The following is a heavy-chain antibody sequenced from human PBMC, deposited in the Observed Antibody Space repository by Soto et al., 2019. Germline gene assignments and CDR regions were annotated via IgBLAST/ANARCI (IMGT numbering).Heavy chain of an antibody. Sequence: PSETLSLTCTVSGGSISSGGYYWSWIRQHPGKGLEWIGYIYYSGSTYYNPSLKSRVTISVDTSKNQFSLKLSSVTAADTAVYYCARVRDILTGPGVYGMDVWGQGTTVTVSS. D-gene: IGHD3-9*01. CDR3: ARVRDILTGPGVYGMDV. V-gene: IGHV4-31*03. CDR1: GGSISSGGYY. CDR2: IYYSGST. J-gene: IGHJ6*02.